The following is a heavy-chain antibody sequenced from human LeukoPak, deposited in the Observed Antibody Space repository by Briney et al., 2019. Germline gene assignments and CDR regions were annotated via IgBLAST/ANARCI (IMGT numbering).Heavy chain of an antibody. V-gene: IGHV4-30-2*01. Sequence: SETLSLTCAVSGGSISSGGYSWSWIRQPPGKGLEWNGYIYHSGSTYYNPSLKSRVTISVDRSKNQFSLKLSSVTAADTAVYYCARGTVTTASFLDYWGQGTLATVSS. CDR3: ARGTVTTASFLDY. CDR1: GGSISSGGYS. CDR2: IYHSGST. J-gene: IGHJ4*02. D-gene: IGHD4-17*01.